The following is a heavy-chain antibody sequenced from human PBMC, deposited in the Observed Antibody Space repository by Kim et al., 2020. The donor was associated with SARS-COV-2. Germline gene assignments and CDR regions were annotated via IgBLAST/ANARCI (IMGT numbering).Heavy chain of an antibody. V-gene: IGHV3-73*01. J-gene: IGHJ4*02. Sequence: GGSLRLSCAVSGFTFSGSSMHWVRQASGKGLEWVGRIRSKANNYATIYAASLRGRFTISRDDSKNTAYLQMNSLKTEDTAVYYCSSAPNEISDYWGQGTLVTVSS. CDR2: IRSKANNYAT. CDR3: SSAPNEISDY. D-gene: IGHD1-1*01. CDR1: GFTFSGSS.